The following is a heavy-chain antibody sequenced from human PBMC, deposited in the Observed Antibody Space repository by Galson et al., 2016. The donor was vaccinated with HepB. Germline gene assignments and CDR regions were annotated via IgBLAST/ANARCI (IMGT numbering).Heavy chain of an antibody. D-gene: IGHD5-18*01. Sequence: SLRLSCAASGFTFSSFHMNWVRQAPGRGLEWVSSIRSSSTYIEYADSVKGRFTISRDNAKNSLYLQMNRLRAEDTAVYFCAGDMAGYSYGFGFDYWGQGTLVTVSS. V-gene: IGHV3-21*06. J-gene: IGHJ4*02. CDR1: GFTFSSFH. CDR3: AGDMAGYSYGFGFDY. CDR2: IRSSSTYI.